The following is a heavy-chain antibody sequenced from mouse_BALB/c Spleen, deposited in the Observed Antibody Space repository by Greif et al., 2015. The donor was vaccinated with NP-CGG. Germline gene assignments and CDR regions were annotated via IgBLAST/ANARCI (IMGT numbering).Heavy chain of an antibody. CDR2: ISSGGST. CDR3: ARGGEREIYDGYYGAMDY. V-gene: IGHV5-6-5*01. D-gene: IGHD2-3*01. Sequence: EVHLVESGGGLVKPGGSLKLSCAASGFTFSSYAMSWVRQTPEKRLEWVASISSGGSTYYPDSVKGRFTISRDNARNILYLQMSSLRSEDTAMYYCARGGEREIYDGYYGAMDYWGQGTSVTVSS. J-gene: IGHJ4*01. CDR1: GFTFSSYA.